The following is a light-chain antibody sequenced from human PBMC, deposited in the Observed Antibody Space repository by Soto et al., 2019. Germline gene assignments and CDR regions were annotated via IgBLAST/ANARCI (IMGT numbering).Light chain of an antibody. CDR1: SSSIGSNS. J-gene: IGLJ1*01. Sequence: QSVLTQPPSASGTPGQRVTISCSGSSSSIGSNSVNWYQQLPRTAPKVLIYTNNQRPSGVPDRFTGSKSGTTASLAISGLQSEEEADYYCAAYAGSLNVYVFGTGTELAVL. CDR3: AAYAGSLNVYV. V-gene: IGLV1-44*01. CDR2: TNN.